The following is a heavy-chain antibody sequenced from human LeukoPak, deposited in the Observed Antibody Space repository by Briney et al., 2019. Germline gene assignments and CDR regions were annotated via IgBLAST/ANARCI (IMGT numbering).Heavy chain of an antibody. Sequence: SSETLSLTCAVYGGSFSGYYWSWIRQPPGEGLEWIGEINHSGSTNYNPSLKSRVTISVDTSKNQFSLRLSSVTAADTAVYYCARGRGVVRIKGPHNWFDPWGQGTLVTVSS. CDR2: INHSGST. J-gene: IGHJ5*02. CDR3: ARGRGVVRIKGPHNWFDP. D-gene: IGHD1-14*01. CDR1: GGSFSGYY. V-gene: IGHV4-34*01.